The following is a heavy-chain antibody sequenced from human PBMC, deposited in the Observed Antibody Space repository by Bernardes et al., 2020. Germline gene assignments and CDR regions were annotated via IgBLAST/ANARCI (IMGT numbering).Heavy chain of an antibody. D-gene: IGHD1-7*01. CDR3: ARRANYYRDAFDI. V-gene: IGHV5-51*01. Sequence: GESLKISCKGSGYTFFSYWIGWVRQMPGKGLEWMGIIYAGDSDTRYSPSFEGQVTISADKSISTAYLQWSRLKASDTAIYYCARRANYYRDAFDIWGQGTMVTVSS. J-gene: IGHJ3*02. CDR1: GYTFFSYW. CDR2: IYAGDSDT.